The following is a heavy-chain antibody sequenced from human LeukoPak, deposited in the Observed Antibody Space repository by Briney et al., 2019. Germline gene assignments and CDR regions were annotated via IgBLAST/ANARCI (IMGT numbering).Heavy chain of an antibody. J-gene: IGHJ6*02. Sequence: ASVKASCKASGYTFTSYGISWVRQAPGQGLEWTGWISAYNGNTNYAQKLQGRVTMTTDTSTSTAYMELRSLRSDDTAVYYCARDPPRIVVVVAATNYYGMDVWGQGTTVTVSS. CDR2: ISAYNGNT. D-gene: IGHD2-15*01. CDR1: GYTFTSYG. V-gene: IGHV1-18*01. CDR3: ARDPPRIVVVVAATNYYGMDV.